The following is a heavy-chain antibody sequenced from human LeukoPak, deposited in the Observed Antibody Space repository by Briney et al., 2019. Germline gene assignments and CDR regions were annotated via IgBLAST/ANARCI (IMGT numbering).Heavy chain of an antibody. D-gene: IGHD3-22*01. J-gene: IGHJ4*02. CDR1: GFTFSSYW. CDR2: IKQDGSEK. V-gene: IGHV3-7*03. Sequence: GGSLRLSCAASGFTFSSYWMSWVRQAPGKGLEWVANIKQDGSEKYYVDSVKGRFTISRDNAKNSLYLQMNSLRAEDTAVYYCVRGSSSFYDSSGYSYYFDNWGQGTLVTVSS. CDR3: VRGSSSFYDSSGYSYYFDN.